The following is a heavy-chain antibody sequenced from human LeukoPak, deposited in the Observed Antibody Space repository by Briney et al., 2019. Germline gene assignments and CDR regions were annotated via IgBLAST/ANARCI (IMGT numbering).Heavy chain of an antibody. V-gene: IGHV3-48*02. Sequence: PGGSLRLSCVASGFTLSDYGMSWARQAPGKGLEWISYITTNGVMFYADSVEGRFAISRDNDKNSVYPQMSVLRDDDTAVYYCTRGRYQFLGPNDSWGQGALVTVSS. D-gene: IGHD2-2*01. CDR1: GFTLSDYG. J-gene: IGHJ5*01. CDR2: ITTNGVM. CDR3: TRGRYQFLGPNDS.